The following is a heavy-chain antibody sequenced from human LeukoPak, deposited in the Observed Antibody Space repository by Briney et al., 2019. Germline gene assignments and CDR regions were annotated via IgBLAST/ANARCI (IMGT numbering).Heavy chain of an antibody. CDR1: GGSFSGYY. Sequence: SETLPLTCAVYGGSFSGYYWSWIRQPPGKGLEWIGEINHSGSTNYNPSLKSRVTISVDTSKNQFSLKLSSVTAADTAVYYCARHRGSYYPYYFDYWGQGTLVTVSS. V-gene: IGHV4-34*01. J-gene: IGHJ4*02. CDR3: ARHRGSYYPYYFDY. D-gene: IGHD1-26*01. CDR2: INHSGST.